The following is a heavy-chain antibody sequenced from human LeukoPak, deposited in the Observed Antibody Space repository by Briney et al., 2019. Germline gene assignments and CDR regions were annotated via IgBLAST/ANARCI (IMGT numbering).Heavy chain of an antibody. CDR1: GDSVSINSAA. CDR2: TYYRSKWYN. V-gene: IGHV6-1*01. Sequence: SQTLSLTCAISGDSVSINSAAWNWIRQSPSRGPEWLGRTYYRSKWYNDYAVSVKSRITINPDTSKNQFSLQPNSVTPEDTAVYYCARVYYGAVVFDYWGQGTLVTVSS. D-gene: IGHD4-17*01. J-gene: IGHJ4*02. CDR3: ARVYYGAVVFDY.